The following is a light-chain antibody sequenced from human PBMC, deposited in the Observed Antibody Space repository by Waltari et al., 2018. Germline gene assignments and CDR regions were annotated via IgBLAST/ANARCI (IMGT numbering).Light chain of an antibody. V-gene: IGLV2-11*01. CDR3: CSYAGSYTVGV. CDR2: DVS. J-gene: IGLJ2*01. Sequence: QSALTQPRSVSGSPGQSVTISCTGTSSDVGGYNYVSWYQQHPGKAPKLMIYDVSKRPSGVPDRCSGSKSGNTASLTISGLQAEDEADYYCCSYAGSYTVGVFGGGTKLTVL. CDR1: SSDVGGYNY.